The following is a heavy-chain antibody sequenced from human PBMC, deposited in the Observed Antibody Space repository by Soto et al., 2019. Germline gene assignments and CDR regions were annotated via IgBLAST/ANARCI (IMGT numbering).Heavy chain of an antibody. V-gene: IGHV5-51*01. J-gene: IGHJ5*02. D-gene: IGHD5-12*01. CDR2: IYPGDSDT. CDR1: GYTFTTYY. Sequence: GESLKISCRASGYTFTTYYIAWVRQKPGKGLEWMGIIYPGDSDTRYSPSFQGQVTISADKSISTAYLQWNTLKASDTAMYYCARVATGEENWFDPWGQGTLVTAPQ. CDR3: ARVATGEENWFDP.